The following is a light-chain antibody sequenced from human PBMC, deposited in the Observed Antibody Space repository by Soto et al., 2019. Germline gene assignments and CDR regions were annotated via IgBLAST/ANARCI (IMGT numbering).Light chain of an antibody. Sequence: DIQITQSPSTLSASLGERVSSTCRASQSISSWLAWYQQKPGKAPKLLLYDVSNLESGVPSRFSGSGSGTEFTLTISSLQSDDFATYFCQQYDSYRTFGQGTKVDI. CDR1: QSISSW. CDR2: DVS. V-gene: IGKV1-5*01. CDR3: QQYDSYRT. J-gene: IGKJ1*01.